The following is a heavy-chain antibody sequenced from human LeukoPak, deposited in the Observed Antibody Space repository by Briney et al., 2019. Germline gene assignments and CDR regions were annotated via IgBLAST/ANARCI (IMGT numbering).Heavy chain of an antibody. CDR3: ARLSCLGSPHYFNY. Sequence: ASVMVSCKASGYTLIGYYLHWVRQAPGQGLEWMGWINPNSGEANYAQRFQDRVTMTWDTSISTAYVELSSLRSDDTAVFYSARLSCLGSPHYFNYWSQATLLTVAS. CDR2: INPNSGEA. V-gene: IGHV1-2*02. D-gene: IGHD5-12*01. CDR1: GYTLIGYY. J-gene: IGHJ4*02.